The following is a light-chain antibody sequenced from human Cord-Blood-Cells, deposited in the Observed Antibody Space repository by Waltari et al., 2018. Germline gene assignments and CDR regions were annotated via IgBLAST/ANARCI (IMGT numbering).Light chain of an antibody. V-gene: IGKV4-1*01. CDR3: QQYYSTPRT. CDR1: QSVLYSSNNKNY. J-gene: IGKJ1*01. CDR2: WAS. Sequence: DIVMTQSPDSLDVSLGERAPINCKSSQSVLYSSNNKNYLAWYQQKPGQPPKLLIYWASTRESGVPDRFSGSGSGTDFTLTISSLQAEDVAVYYCQQYYSTPRTFGQGTKVEIK.